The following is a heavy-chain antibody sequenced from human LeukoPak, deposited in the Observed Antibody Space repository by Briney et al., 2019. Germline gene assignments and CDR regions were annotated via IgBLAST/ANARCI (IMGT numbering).Heavy chain of an antibody. V-gene: IGHV4-61*01. CDR2: IYYSGST. CDR1: GYSISSGYY. Sequence: SETLSLTCTVSGYSISSGYYWSWIRQPPGKGLEWIGYIYYSGSTNYNPSLKSRVTISVDTSKNQFSLKLSSVTAADTAVYYCARSGSIAARLGPTSFDYWGQGTLVTVSS. CDR3: ARSGSIAARLGPTSFDY. J-gene: IGHJ4*02. D-gene: IGHD6-6*01.